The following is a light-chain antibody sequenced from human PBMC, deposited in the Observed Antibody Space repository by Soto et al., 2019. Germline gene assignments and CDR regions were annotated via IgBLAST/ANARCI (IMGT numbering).Light chain of an antibody. CDR2: GTA. CDR3: QQYSSSLFT. V-gene: IGKV3-20*01. CDR1: QNVNSNY. Sequence: EIVLTQSPGTLSLSPGERATLSCRASQNVNSNYLAWYQQKSGQAPRLLIYGTANRATGIPDRFSGSESGTDFTLTSNRLEPEDFAVYYCQQYSSSLFTFGPGTKVDIK. J-gene: IGKJ3*01.